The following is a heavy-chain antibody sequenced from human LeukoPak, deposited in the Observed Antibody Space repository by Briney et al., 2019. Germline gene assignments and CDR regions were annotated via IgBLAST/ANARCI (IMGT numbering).Heavy chain of an antibody. V-gene: IGHV4-39*01. CDR3: ARHPPYGSRNWGAYYFDS. J-gene: IGHJ4*02. Sequence: SETLSLTCNVSGGAISSTAYYWGWIRQPPGKGLEWIGSIYYSGSTYYNPSLKSRVTISVDTSHNQFSLKLNSVTAAETALYYCARHPPYGSRNWGAYYFDSWGQGTLVTVSS. D-gene: IGHD3-10*01. CDR2: IYYSGST. CDR1: GGAISSTAYY.